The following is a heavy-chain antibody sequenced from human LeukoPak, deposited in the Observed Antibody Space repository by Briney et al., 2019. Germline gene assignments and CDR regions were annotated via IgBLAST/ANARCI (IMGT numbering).Heavy chain of an antibody. V-gene: IGHV4-34*01. D-gene: IGHD2-21*01. CDR3: ARVANRFDP. CDR1: GGSFSGYY. CDR2: INHSGST. J-gene: IGHJ5*02. Sequence: SETLSLTCAVYGGSFSGYYWSWIRQPPGKGLEWIGEINHSGSTNYNPSLKSRVTISVDTSKNQFSLKLSSVTAANTAVYYCARVANRFDPWGQGTLVTVSS.